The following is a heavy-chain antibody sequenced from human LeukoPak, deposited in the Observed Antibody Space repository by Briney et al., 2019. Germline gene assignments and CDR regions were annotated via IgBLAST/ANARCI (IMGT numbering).Heavy chain of an antibody. J-gene: IGHJ5*02. CDR1: GGSISGYY. D-gene: IGHD4-23*01. CDR3: ARVNLLRWDNWFDP. V-gene: IGHV4-59*12. Sequence: SETLSLTCTVSGGSISGYYWSWIRQPPGKGLEWITYIYYSGEKTNYNPSLKSRVTISVDTSKNQFSLKLSSVTAADTAVYYCARVNLLRWDNWFDPWGQGILVTVSS. CDR2: IYYSGEKT.